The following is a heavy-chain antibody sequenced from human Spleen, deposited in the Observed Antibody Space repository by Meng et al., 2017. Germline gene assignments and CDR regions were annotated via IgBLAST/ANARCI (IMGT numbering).Heavy chain of an antibody. CDR2: IFHTGST. V-gene: IGHV4-4*02. CDR1: GDSISSSNW. J-gene: IGHJ4*02. Sequence: QVQLQESGPGLVKPSGTLSLTCAVSGDSISSSNWWGWVRQPPGKGLEWIGEIFHTGSTNYNPSLKSRVTISIDKSKNQFSLKLSSVTAADTAMYYCARDLQGYIYAFGYWGQGTLVTVSS. D-gene: IGHD5-18*01. CDR3: ARDLQGYIYAFGY.